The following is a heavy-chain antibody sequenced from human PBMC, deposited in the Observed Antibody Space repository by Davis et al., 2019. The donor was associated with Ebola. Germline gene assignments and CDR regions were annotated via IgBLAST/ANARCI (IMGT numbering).Heavy chain of an antibody. V-gene: IGHV4-34*01. J-gene: IGHJ6*02. CDR1: GGSFSGYY. CDR3: ARITVFGVIGSRYHNYGMDV. CDR2: SNYSGST. D-gene: IGHD3-3*01. Sequence: MPSETLSLTCAVYGGSFSGYYWSWIRQPPEKGLEWIGESNYSGSTNYNPSLKSRVTISVDTSKNQFSLKLRSVTAADTAVYYCARITVFGVIGSRYHNYGMDVWGQGTTVTVS.